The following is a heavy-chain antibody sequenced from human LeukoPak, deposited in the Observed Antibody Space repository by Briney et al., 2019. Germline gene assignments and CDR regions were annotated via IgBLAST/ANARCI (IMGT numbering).Heavy chain of an antibody. CDR3: TRVRVAPRYFDL. CDR1: GDSISSGSYF. D-gene: IGHD5-12*01. Sequence: SETLSLTCSVSGDSISSGSYFWRWVRQHRGKALEWIGYIYYSGSTYYNPSLETRLSISIDKSKNQFSLKLNSLTAADTAMYYCTRVRVAPRYFDLWGRGALVTVSS. CDR2: IYYSGST. V-gene: IGHV4-31*03. J-gene: IGHJ2*01.